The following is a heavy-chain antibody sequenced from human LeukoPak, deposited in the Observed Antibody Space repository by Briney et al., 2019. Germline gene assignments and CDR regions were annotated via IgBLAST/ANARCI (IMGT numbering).Heavy chain of an antibody. D-gene: IGHD5-18*01. V-gene: IGHV4-39*01. Sequence: SETLSLTCTVSGGSISSSSYYWGWIRQPPGKGLEWIGSIYYSGSTYYNPSLKSRVTISVDTSKNQFSLKLSSVTAADTAVYYCARLFAEVDTAMVNWGQGTLVTVSS. J-gene: IGHJ4*02. CDR1: GGSISSSSYY. CDR2: IYYSGST. CDR3: ARLFAEVDTAMVN.